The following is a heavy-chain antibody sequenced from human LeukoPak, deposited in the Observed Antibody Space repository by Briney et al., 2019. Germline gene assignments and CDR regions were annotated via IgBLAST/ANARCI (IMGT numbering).Heavy chain of an antibody. CDR1: GFTFDDYA. J-gene: IGHJ5*01. Sequence: GGSLRLSCEASGFTFDDYAMHWVRQTPGKGLEWLGLITWNGFSTYYADSVRGRFTISRDNAKNSLYLQMNSLRAEDTAVYYCAREFRSGYNSRWFDYWGQGTLVTVSS. V-gene: IGHV3-43D*03. D-gene: IGHD6-19*01. CDR3: AREFRSGYNSRWFDY. CDR2: ITWNGFST.